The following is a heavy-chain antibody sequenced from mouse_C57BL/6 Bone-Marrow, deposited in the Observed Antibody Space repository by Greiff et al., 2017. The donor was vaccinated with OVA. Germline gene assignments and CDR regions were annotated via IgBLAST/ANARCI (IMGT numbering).Heavy chain of an antibody. J-gene: IGHJ3*01. CDR1: GYTFTDYY. Sequence: EVQLQQSGPVLVKPGASVKMSCKASGYTFTDYYMNWVKQSHGKSLEWIGVINPYNGGTSYNQKFKGKATLTVDKSSSTAYMELNSLTSEDSAVYYCARYPDYYGSSPFAYWGQGTLVTVSA. CDR2: INPYNGGT. D-gene: IGHD1-1*01. CDR3: ARYPDYYGSSPFAY. V-gene: IGHV1-19*01.